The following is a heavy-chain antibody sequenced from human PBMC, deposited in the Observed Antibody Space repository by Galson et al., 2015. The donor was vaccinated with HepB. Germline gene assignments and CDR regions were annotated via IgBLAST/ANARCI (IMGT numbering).Heavy chain of an antibody. J-gene: IGHJ4*02. CDR3: ARDARGYGDWDY. Sequence: SLRLSCAASGFTFSSYGMHWVRQAPGKGLEWVAVIWYDGSNKYYVDSVKGRFTISRDNSKNTLYLQMNSLGAEDTAVYYCARDARGYGDWDYWGQGTLVTVSS. D-gene: IGHD4-17*01. CDR1: GFTFSSYG. CDR2: IWYDGSNK. V-gene: IGHV3-33*01.